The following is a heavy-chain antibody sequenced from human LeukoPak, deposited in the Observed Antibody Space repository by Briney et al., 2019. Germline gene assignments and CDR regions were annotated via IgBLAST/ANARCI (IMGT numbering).Heavy chain of an antibody. CDR3: ARGAAVALEL. J-gene: IGHJ4*02. CDR2: IRFDGTTE. D-gene: IGHD6-19*01. CDR1: GFTLTDYN. V-gene: IGHV3-30*02. Sequence: PGGSPRLSCGASGFTLTDYNMHRVRQAPGKGLEYVAFIRFDGTTEYYTDSVKGRFTMSRDKSKNTLYLQTNSLRGEDTAVYYCARGAAVALELWGQGTPVTVSS.